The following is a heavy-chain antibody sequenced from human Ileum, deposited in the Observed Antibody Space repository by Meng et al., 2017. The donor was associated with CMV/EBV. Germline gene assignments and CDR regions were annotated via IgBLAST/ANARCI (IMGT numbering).Heavy chain of an antibody. Sequence: ACGLSFRDHYRAGFGQHPGEGVEWVGRCRKKVNTPPVESAASVKGRFTISRNDSKTSLYLQMNIRKTDDTAVYYWARDSMKGGGFDYWGQGTLVTVSS. D-gene: IGHD3-10*01. CDR1: GLSFRDHY. V-gene: IGHV3-72*01. J-gene: IGHJ4*02. CDR2: CRKKVNTPPV. CDR3: ARDSMKGGGFDY.